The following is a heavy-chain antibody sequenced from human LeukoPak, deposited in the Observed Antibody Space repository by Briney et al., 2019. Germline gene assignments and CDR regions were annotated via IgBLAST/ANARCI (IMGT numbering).Heavy chain of an antibody. CDR2: INSGGST. CDR1: GFTVSSNY. CDR3: ARALYYFDY. Sequence: GGPLRLSCAASGFTVSSNYMSWVRQAPGKGLEWVSLINSGGSTYYADSVKGRFTISRDNSKNTLYLQMNSLRAEDTAVYYCARALYYFDYWGQGTQVTVSS. V-gene: IGHV3-66*01. J-gene: IGHJ4*02.